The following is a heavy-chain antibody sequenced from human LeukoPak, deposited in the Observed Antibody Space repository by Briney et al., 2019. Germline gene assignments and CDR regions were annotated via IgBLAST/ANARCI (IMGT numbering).Heavy chain of an antibody. J-gene: IGHJ4*02. CDR1: GFTVSNNY. Sequence: GGSLRLSCAASGFTVSNNYMSWVRQAPGKGLEWVSVIYSGGSTYYADSVRGRFTISRDNSKNTVYLQMNSVRDEDAAVYYCAGSVSANWFYYWGQGTLVTVSS. V-gene: IGHV3-53*01. CDR2: IYSGGST. CDR3: AGSVSANWFYY. D-gene: IGHD1-1*01.